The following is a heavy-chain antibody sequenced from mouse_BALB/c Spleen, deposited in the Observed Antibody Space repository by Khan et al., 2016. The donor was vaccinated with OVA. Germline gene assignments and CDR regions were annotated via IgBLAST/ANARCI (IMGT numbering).Heavy chain of an antibody. CDR3: EREGGEWFHY. CDR2: IYPGSNNT. CDR1: GYTFTDYN. J-gene: IGHJ3*01. V-gene: IGHV1-77*01. Sequence: QVQLKESGAELARPGASVKLSCKASGYTFTDYNINWVKQRTGQGLEWIGEIYPGSNNTYYNDKFKGKATLPADKSSSTAYMQLSSLTSEDSAVDWSEREGGEWFHYWGQGNRVTVSA.